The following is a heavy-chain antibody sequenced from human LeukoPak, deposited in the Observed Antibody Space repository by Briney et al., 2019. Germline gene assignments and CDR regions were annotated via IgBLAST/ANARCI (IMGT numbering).Heavy chain of an antibody. J-gene: IGHJ4*01. Sequence: ASVKVSCKASGGTFSTYAIHWVRQAPGQGLEWMGRIIPVLRIADYAQRFQDRVTMSADVSTTAADMELSRLRSEDTAVYYCARAPLLGKKPPYLEYWGHGTLVTVSS. CDR2: IIPVLRIA. D-gene: IGHD1-14*01. CDR1: GGTFSTYA. CDR3: ARAPLLGKKPPYLEY. V-gene: IGHV1-69*04.